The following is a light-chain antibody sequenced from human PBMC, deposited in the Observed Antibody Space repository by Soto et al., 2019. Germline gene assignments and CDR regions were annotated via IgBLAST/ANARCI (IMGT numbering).Light chain of an antibody. J-gene: IGKJ1*01. Sequence: EIVLTQSPGTVSLSPGERATLSCRASQSVNSNSLAWYQQKPGQAPRLVMYGGFSRPTGIPDRFSGSGSGTDFTLTISRLEPEDFAVYYCQYYGGSSRTFGQGTKVEIK. V-gene: IGKV3-20*01. CDR3: QYYGGSSRT. CDR2: GGF. CDR1: QSVNSNS.